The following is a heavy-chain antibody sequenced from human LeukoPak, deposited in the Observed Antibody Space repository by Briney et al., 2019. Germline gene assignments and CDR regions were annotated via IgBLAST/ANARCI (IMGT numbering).Heavy chain of an antibody. CDR1: GFPFSSSA. CDR3: AKGRRRVDTSMIRSYYLNY. D-gene: IGHD3-16*01. V-gene: IGHV3-23*01. Sequence: PGGSLRLSCAASGFPFSSSAMSWVRQTPANGLEWVSSITGDGVTTYYADSVKGRFTISRDNSKNILFLQMNSLGAEDSASYFCAKGRRRVDTSMIRSYYLNYWAQGPPSTVP. CDR2: ITGDGVTT. J-gene: IGHJ4*02.